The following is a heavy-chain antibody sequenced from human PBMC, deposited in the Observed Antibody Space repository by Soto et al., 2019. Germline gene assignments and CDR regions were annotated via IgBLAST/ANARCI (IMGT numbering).Heavy chain of an antibody. V-gene: IGHV4-34*01. D-gene: IGHD3-9*01. J-gene: IGHJ5*02. Sequence: SETLSLTCAVYGGSFSGYYWSWIRQPPGKGLEWIGEINHSGSTNYNPSLKSRVTISVDTSKNQFSLKLSSVTAADTAVYYCARSRLYDILTGYYQSNWFDPWGQGTLVTVPQ. CDR2: INHSGST. CDR1: GGSFSGYY. CDR3: ARSRLYDILTGYYQSNWFDP.